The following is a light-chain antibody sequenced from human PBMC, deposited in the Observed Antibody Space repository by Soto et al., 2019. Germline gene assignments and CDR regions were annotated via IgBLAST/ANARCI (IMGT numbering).Light chain of an antibody. Sequence: DIQMTQSPSSVSASVGDRVTITCRASQGISSSLAWYQQKPGKAPKLLINAASSLQSGVPSRFSGSGSGTEFTLTITSLQPEDFATYYCQQSGDTPPWTFGQGTKVDIK. CDR1: QGISSS. CDR3: QQSGDTPPWT. V-gene: IGKV1-12*01. CDR2: AAS. J-gene: IGKJ1*01.